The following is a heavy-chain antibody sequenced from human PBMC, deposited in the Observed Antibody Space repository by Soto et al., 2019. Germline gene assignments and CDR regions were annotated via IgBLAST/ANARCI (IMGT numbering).Heavy chain of an antibody. D-gene: IGHD6-6*01. CDR2: INGNGINT. Sequence: PGGSLRLSCVVSGFTFSDYAMIWVRQAPGKGLEWVSFINGNGINTYYADSVKGRFTVSRDNSQNTLYLQMTSLRGDDTALYYCAKANPIQRRSISHYFDYWGQGNMVTVSS. CDR1: GFTFSDYA. CDR3: AKANPIQRRSISHYFDY. V-gene: IGHV3-23*01. J-gene: IGHJ4*02.